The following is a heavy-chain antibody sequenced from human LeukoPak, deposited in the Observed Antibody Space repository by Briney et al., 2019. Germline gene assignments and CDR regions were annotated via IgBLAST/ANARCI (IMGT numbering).Heavy chain of an antibody. V-gene: IGHV3-23*01. CDR2: ISKNTVDT. J-gene: IGHJ4*02. CDR3: AKDPDY. Sequence: GGSLRLSCTGSGFIFSRYAVSWVRQAPGKGLEWVSAISKNTVDTYYADSVKGRLTISRDSSKNTVYLQMNSLRAEDTAVYYCAKDPDYWGQGTLVTVSS. CDR1: GFIFSRYA.